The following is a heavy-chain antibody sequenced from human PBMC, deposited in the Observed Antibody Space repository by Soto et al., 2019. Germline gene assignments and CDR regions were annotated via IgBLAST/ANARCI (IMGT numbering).Heavy chain of an antibody. D-gene: IGHD6-19*01. CDR1: GITYSSYA. V-gene: IGHV3-23*01. CDR2: ISPSGGKT. CDR3: ARESPLAVAGN. Sequence: EEQLLESGGNLVQPGGSLRLSCAASGITYSSYAMSWVRQVPGKGLEWVSAISPSGGKTYYADSVKGRFNIFRDISRNTLYLQINSLRAGDTAVYYCARESPLAVAGNWGQGTLVTVSA. J-gene: IGHJ4*02.